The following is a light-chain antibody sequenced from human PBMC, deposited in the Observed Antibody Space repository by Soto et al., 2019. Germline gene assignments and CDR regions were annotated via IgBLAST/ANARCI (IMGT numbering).Light chain of an antibody. CDR1: QSISNY. V-gene: IGKV1-39*01. J-gene: IGKJ2*01. CDR2: AAS. CDR3: QQSYSSPPYT. Sequence: DIQMTQSPSSLSASVGDRVTITCRASQSISNYLNWYQQRPGKAPKVLIYAASTLQSGVPSRFSGSGSGTDFTITITSLQPEDVAIYYCQQSYSSPPYTFGQGTKLEIK.